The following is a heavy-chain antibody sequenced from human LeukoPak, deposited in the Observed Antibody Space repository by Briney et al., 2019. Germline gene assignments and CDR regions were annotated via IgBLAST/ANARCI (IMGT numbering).Heavy chain of an antibody. CDR2: FSGGGGKA. D-gene: IGHD3-22*01. V-gene: IGHV3-23*01. CDR3: AKRGYYDSSGYYAPFVY. Sequence: GGSLRLSCAASGFSFSSYGMSWVRQAPGKGREWVSAFSGGGGKAYYADSVKGRFTISRDNSKNTLYLQMNSLRAEDTAVYYCAKRGYYDSSGYYAPFVYWGQGALGTVSS. J-gene: IGHJ4*02. CDR1: GFSFSSYG.